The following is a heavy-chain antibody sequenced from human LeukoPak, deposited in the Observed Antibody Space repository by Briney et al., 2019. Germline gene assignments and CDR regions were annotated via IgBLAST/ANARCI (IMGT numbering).Heavy chain of an antibody. Sequence: PGGSLRLSCAASGFSISNNYMNWVRQAPGKGLEWVSLIYTGGSTDYADSVKGRFTISRDNSKNTVFLQMNSLRAEDTAVYYCARGKYYYGMDVWGQGTTVTVSS. CDR1: GFSISNNY. V-gene: IGHV3-66*01. J-gene: IGHJ6*02. CDR2: IYTGGST. CDR3: ARGKYYYGMDV.